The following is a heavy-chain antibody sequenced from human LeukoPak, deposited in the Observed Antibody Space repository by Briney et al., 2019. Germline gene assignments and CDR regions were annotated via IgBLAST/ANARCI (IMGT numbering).Heavy chain of an antibody. J-gene: IGHJ4*02. CDR1: GFNVSSSF. CDR2: IYSGGTT. Sequence: GGSLRLSCAASGFNVSSSFLSWVRQAPGKGLEYVSVIYSGGTTYYADSVKGRFTISRDSSKNTVHLQMNSLRAEDTAVYYCARAQGRGFDYWGQGTLVTVSA. CDR3: ARAQGRGFDY. V-gene: IGHV3-66*01.